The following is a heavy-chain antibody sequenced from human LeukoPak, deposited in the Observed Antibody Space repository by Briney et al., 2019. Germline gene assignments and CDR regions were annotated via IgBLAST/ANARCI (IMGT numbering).Heavy chain of an antibody. J-gene: IGHJ4*02. CDR2: ITTSSGYI. CDR3: AAHYGDFRDFYFEY. V-gene: IGHV3-21*01. Sequence: LGGSLRLSCTVSGFTFSKYNMNWVRQAPGKGLEWVSSITTSSGYIWYADSVKGRFTVSRDNGKSSLDLQLNSLGAEDTAVYYCAAHYGDFRDFYFEYWGRGTLVTVSS. CDR1: GFTFSKYN. D-gene: IGHD4-17*01.